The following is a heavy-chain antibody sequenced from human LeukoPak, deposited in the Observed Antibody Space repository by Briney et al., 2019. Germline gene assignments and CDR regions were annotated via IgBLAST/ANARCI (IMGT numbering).Heavy chain of an antibody. CDR1: GDSVSSNSAA. CDR2: TYYRSKWYN. D-gene: IGHD2-2*02. CDR3: ARGGYCSSTSCYTGRGYYYYYMDV. V-gene: IGHV6-1*01. J-gene: IGHJ6*03. Sequence: SQTLSLTCAISGDSVSSNSAAWNWIRQSPSRGLEWLGRTYYRSKWYNDYAVSVKSPITINPDTSKNQFSLQLNSVTPEDTAVYYCARGGYCSSTSCYTGRGYYYYYMDVWGKGTTVTVSS.